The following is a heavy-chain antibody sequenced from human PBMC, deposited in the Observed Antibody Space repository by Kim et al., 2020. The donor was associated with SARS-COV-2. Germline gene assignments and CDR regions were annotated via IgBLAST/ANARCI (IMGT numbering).Heavy chain of an antibody. Sequence: SVKVSCKASGGTFSSYAISWVRQAPGQGLEWMGGIIPIFGTANYAQKFQGRVTITADESTSTAYMELSSLRSEDTAVYYCARDCAGCGGGFDIWGQGTMVTVSS. J-gene: IGHJ3*02. D-gene: IGHD2-21*01. CDR3: ARDCAGCGGGFDI. V-gene: IGHV1-69*13. CDR2: IIPIFGTA. CDR1: GGTFSSYA.